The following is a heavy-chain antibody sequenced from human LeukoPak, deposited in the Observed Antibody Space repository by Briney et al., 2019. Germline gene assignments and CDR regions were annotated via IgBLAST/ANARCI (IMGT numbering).Heavy chain of an antibody. Sequence: ASVKVSCKASGYTFTGYYMHWVRQAPGQGLEWMGWINPNSGGTNYAQKFQGRVTMTRDTSISTAYMELSRLRSDDTAVYYCARGLPSCSGGSCYIFDYWGQGTLVTVSS. CDR3: ARGLPSCSGGSCYIFDY. V-gene: IGHV1-2*02. CDR1: GYTFTGYY. CDR2: INPNSGGT. D-gene: IGHD2-15*01. J-gene: IGHJ4*02.